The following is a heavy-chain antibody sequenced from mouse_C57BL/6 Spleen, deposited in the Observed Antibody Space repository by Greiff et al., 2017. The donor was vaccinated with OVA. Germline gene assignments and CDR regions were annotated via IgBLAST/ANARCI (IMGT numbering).Heavy chain of an antibody. CDR2: IYPGDGAT. V-gene: IGHV1-82*01. CDR3: AGLYGNYGYYFDY. Sequence: QVQLQQSGPELVKPGASVKISCKASGYAFSSSWMNWVKQRPGKGLEWIGRIYPGDGATNYNGKFKGKATLTADKSSSTAYMQLSSLTSEDSAVYFCAGLYGNYGYYFDYWGQGTTLTVSS. CDR1: GYAFSSSW. J-gene: IGHJ2*01. D-gene: IGHD2-1*01.